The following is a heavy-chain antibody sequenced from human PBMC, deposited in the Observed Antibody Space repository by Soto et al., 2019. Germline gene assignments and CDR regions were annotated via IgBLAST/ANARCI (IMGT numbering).Heavy chain of an antibody. CDR2: IDPSDSYT. V-gene: IGHV5-10-1*01. D-gene: IGHD3-3*01. CDR3: ARHFGEYYDFWSGYSPSGGMDV. CDR1: GYSFTSYW. Sequence: GESLKISCKGSGYSFTSYWISWVRQMPGKGLEWMGRIDPSDSYTNYSPSFQGHVTISADKSISTAYLQWSSLKASDTAMYYCARHFGEYYDFWSGYSPSGGMDVWGQGTTLTVSS. J-gene: IGHJ6*02.